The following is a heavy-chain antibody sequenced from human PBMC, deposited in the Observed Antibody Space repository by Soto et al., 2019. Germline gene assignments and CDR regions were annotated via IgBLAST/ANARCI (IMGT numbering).Heavy chain of an antibody. J-gene: IGHJ4*02. Sequence: GASVKVSCKASGGTFSSYAISWVRQAPGQGLEWMGGIIPIFGTANYAQKFQGRVTITADESTSTAYMELSSLRSEDTAVYYCARGEYCSGWYFQRHYYFDYWGQGTLVPVSS. D-gene: IGHD6-13*01. V-gene: IGHV1-69*13. CDR1: GGTFSSYA. CDR2: IIPIFGTA. CDR3: ARGEYCSGWYFQRHYYFDY.